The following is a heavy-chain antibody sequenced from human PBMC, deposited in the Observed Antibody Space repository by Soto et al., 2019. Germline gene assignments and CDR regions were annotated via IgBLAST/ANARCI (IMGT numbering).Heavy chain of an antibody. D-gene: IGHD3-10*01. CDR3: AHGDGSLGRDWFDP. Sequence: KESGPTLVKPTQTLTLTCTFSGFSLTTRGVAVGWIRQPPGKALEWLAVIYWDDDKRYSPSLKYRLTITKDTSKNQVVLTLTNMDPVDTATYYCAHGDGSLGRDWFDPWGQGTLVTVSS. V-gene: IGHV2-5*02. CDR1: GFSLTTRGVA. J-gene: IGHJ5*02. CDR2: IYWDDDK.